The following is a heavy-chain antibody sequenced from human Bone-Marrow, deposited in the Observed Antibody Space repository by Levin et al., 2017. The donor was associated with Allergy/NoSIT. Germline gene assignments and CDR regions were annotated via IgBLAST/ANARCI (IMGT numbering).Heavy chain of an antibody. Sequence: GGSLRLSCAASGFRFSDHGMHWVRQAPGKGLEWVSVIYGGGSTYYADSVRGRFTVSRDTSKNRLYLEMNSLRAEDTAFYYCATSYVGATGYFDYWGHGTLVTVSS. CDR2: IYGGGST. D-gene: IGHD1-1*01. CDR3: ATSYVGATGYFDY. CDR1: GFRFSDHG. J-gene: IGHJ4*01. V-gene: IGHV3-NL1*01.